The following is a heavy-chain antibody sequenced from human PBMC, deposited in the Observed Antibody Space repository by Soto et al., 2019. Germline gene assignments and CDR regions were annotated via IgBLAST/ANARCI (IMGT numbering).Heavy chain of an antibody. Sequence: QVQLVQSGAEVKSPGSSVKVSCKASGGTFNSDVINWVRQAPGQGLEWMGRIIPVLDRADYAQNFQGRVTITADKSTPTVHMEMSGLRSEDTAVFYCARSGSVTTQYYHGMDVCGQGTTVTVSS. V-gene: IGHV1-69*04. CDR1: GGTFNSDV. D-gene: IGHD4-17*01. CDR3: ARSGSVTTQYYHGMDV. J-gene: IGHJ6*02. CDR2: IIPVLDRA.